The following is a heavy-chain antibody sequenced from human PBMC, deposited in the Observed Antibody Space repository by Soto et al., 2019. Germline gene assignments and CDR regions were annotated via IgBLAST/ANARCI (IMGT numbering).Heavy chain of an antibody. CDR1: GGSISSGGYY. CDR3: ARLIPYYFDY. J-gene: IGHJ4*02. CDR2: IYYSGST. Sequence: TSETLSLTCTVSGGSISSGGYYWSWIRQHPGKGLEWIGYIYYSGSTYYNPSLKSRVTISVDTSKNQFSLKLSSVTAADTAVYYCARLIPYYFDYWGQGTLVTVSS. V-gene: IGHV4-31*03. D-gene: IGHD2-21*01.